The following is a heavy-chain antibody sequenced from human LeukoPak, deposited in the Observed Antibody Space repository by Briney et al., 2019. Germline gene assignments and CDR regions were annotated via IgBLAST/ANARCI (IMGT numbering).Heavy chain of an antibody. CDR3: ARVHYSSSWFIDC. Sequence: QSGGSLRLPCAASGFTVSSTYMSWVRQAPGKGLEWVSRINSDGSSTNYADSVKGRFTISRDNAKNTLYLQVNSLRGEDTAVYYCARVHYSSSWFIDCWGQGTLVTVSS. V-gene: IGHV3-74*01. CDR2: INSDGSST. J-gene: IGHJ4*02. CDR1: GFTVSSTY. D-gene: IGHD6-13*01.